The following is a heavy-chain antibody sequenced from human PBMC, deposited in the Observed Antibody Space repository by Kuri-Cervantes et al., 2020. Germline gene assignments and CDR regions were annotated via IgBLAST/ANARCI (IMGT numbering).Heavy chain of an antibody. CDR3: AKGSGSTVGGNGFDY. V-gene: IGHV3-23*01. D-gene: IGHD1-26*01. Sequence: GESLKISCAASKFTFSSYAMSWVRQAPGKGLEWVSGISGSGGSTYYADSVKGRFTISRDNSKNMLYLQMNSLRAEDTAVYYCAKGSGSTVGGNGFDYWGQEPWSPSPQ. CDR2: ISGSGGST. J-gene: IGHJ4*01. CDR1: KFTFSSYA.